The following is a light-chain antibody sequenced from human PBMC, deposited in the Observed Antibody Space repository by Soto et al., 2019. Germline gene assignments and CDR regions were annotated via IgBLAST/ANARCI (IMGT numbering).Light chain of an antibody. Sequence: QSVLTQPASVSGSPGQSITISCTGTSSDIGAYNFVSWYQQHPGKAPKLMLYDVNIRPSGVSNRFSGSKSGNTASLTISGLQAEDDADYYCTSWTTSTTMIFGGGTNLTVL. V-gene: IGLV2-14*03. J-gene: IGLJ2*01. CDR3: TSWTTSTTMI. CDR1: SSDIGAYNF. CDR2: DVN.